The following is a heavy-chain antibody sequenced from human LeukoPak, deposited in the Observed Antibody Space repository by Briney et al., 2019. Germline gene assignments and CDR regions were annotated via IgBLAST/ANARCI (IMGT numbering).Heavy chain of an antibody. V-gene: IGHV1-3*01. Sequence: ASVKVSCKASGYTFTSYAMHWVRQAPGQRLEWMGWINAGNGNTKYSQKFQGRVTITRDTSASTAYMELSSLRSEDTAAYYWAREKQQLGQDYYYGMEVWGKRTTVTVSS. D-gene: IGHD6-13*01. CDR3: AREKQQLGQDYYYGMEV. CDR1: GYTFTSYA. CDR2: INAGNGNT. J-gene: IGHJ6*04.